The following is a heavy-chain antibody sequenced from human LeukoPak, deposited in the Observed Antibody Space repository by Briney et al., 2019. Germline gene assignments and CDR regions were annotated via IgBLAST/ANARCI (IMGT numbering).Heavy chain of an antibody. V-gene: IGHV3-30-3*01. CDR1: GGTFSSYA. Sequence: SCKASGGTFSSYAMHWVRQAPGKGLEWVAVISYDGSNKYYADSVKGRFTISRDNSKNTLYLQMNSLRAEDTAVYYCARGRGDCSSTSCYLAYWGQGTLVTVSS. J-gene: IGHJ4*02. D-gene: IGHD2-2*01. CDR2: ISYDGSNK. CDR3: ARGRGDCSSTSCYLAY.